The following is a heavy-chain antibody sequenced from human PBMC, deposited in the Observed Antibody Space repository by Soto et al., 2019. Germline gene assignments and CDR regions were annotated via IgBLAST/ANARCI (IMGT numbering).Heavy chain of an antibody. Sequence: PGGSLRLSCAASGFTFSIYWMHWVRQAPGKGLVWVSRINTDGSDTSYADSVKGRFTISRDNAKNTVYLQMNSLRAEDTAVYYCTIVRARPKNYFDYLGQGNMLTVSS. CDR2: INTDGSDT. CDR3: TIVRARPKNYFDY. CDR1: GFTFSIYW. J-gene: IGHJ4*02. V-gene: IGHV3-74*01.